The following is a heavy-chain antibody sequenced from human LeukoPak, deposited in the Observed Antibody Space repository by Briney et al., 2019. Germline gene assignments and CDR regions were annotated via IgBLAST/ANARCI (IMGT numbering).Heavy chain of an antibody. V-gene: IGHV3-23*01. Sequence: GGSLRLSCAASGFTFSTYGMSWVRQAPGKGLEWVSSISGSGASTYYADSVKGRFTISRDNSKNTLYLQMNSLRAEDTAVYYCAKDRVWFGELLYYFDYWGREPWSPSP. CDR3: AKDRVWFGELLYYFDY. J-gene: IGHJ4*02. D-gene: IGHD3-10*01. CDR1: GFTFSTYG. CDR2: ISGSGAST.